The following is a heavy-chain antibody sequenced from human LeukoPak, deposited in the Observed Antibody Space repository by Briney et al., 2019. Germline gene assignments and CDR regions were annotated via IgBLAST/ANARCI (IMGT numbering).Heavy chain of an antibody. CDR1: GFTFSSYW. D-gene: IGHD3-3*01. V-gene: IGHV3-7*01. Sequence: GGSLRLPCAASGFTFSSYWMSWVRQAPGKGLEWVANIKQDGSEKYYVDSVKGRFTISRDNAKNSLYLQMNSLRAEDTAVYYCARENYDFWSGYYAPGDYYYYYMDVWGKGTTVTVSS. CDR2: IKQDGSEK. CDR3: ARENYDFWSGYYAPGDYYYYYMDV. J-gene: IGHJ6*03.